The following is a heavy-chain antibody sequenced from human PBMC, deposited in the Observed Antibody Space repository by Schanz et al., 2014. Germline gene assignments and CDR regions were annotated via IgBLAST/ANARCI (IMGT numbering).Heavy chain of an antibody. Sequence: QVQLVESGGGVVQFGRSLRLSCAASGFTFSSYGMHWVRQAPGKGLEWVTVICYDENNKYYADSVKGRFTMSRDNSKKTLYLQMNSLRAADASVYDCARGADWNLHYWGQGALVTVSS. CDR1: GFTFSSYG. CDR2: ICYDENNK. CDR3: ARGADWNLHY. J-gene: IGHJ4*02. D-gene: IGHD1-1*01. V-gene: IGHV3-33*01.